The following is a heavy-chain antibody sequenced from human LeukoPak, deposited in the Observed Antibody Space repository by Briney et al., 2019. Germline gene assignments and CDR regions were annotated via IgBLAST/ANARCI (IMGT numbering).Heavy chain of an antibody. J-gene: IGHJ2*01. V-gene: IGHV4-4*02. CDR2: IYHSGST. D-gene: IGHD2-15*01. Sequence: SGTLSLTCAVSGGSISSSNWWSWVRQPPGKGLGWIGEIYHSGSTNYNPSLKSRVTISVDKSKNQFSLKLSSVTAADTAVYYCASPGRVGGTYWHFDLWGRGTLVTVSS. CDR3: ASPGRVGGTYWHFDL. CDR1: GGSISSSNW.